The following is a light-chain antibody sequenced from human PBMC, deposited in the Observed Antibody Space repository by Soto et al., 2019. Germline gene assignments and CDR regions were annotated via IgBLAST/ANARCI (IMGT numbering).Light chain of an antibody. V-gene: IGKV3-20*01. J-gene: IGKJ2*01. Sequence: EIVLTQSPGTLSLSPGERATLSCRVSQSISNTYLAWYQHKPGQAPRLLIYGASRRATGIPDRFSGSGSGTDFTLTISRVEPEDFVFYYCHQFGGSPPYTFGQGTKLEIK. CDR1: QSISNTY. CDR3: HQFGGSPPYT. CDR2: GAS.